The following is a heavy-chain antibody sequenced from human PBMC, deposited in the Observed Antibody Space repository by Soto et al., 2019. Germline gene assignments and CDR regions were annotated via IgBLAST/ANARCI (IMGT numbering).Heavy chain of an antibody. Sequence: QVQLLQSGAEVKKPGSSVKVSCKASGGTFSSYAISWVRQAPGQGLEWMGGIIPIFGTANYAQKFQGRVTITADESTSTAYMELSSLRSEDTAVYYCAGRRKYYDFWSGPTNGMDVWGQGTTVTVSS. CDR3: AGRRKYYDFWSGPTNGMDV. CDR1: GGTFSSYA. V-gene: IGHV1-69*01. J-gene: IGHJ6*02. D-gene: IGHD3-3*01. CDR2: IIPIFGTA.